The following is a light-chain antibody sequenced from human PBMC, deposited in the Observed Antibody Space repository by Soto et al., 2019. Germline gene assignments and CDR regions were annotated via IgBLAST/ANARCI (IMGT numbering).Light chain of an antibody. J-gene: IGLJ2*01. Sequence: QSALTQPASVSGSPGQSITISCTGTSSDVGGYNYVSWYQQHPGKAPKLIIYGVSHRPSGVSNRFSGSKSGDTASLTISGLQAEDEADYYCSSYTNTIPLQCVFGGGTKVTVL. CDR3: SSYTNTIPLQCV. V-gene: IGLV2-14*01. CDR2: GVS. CDR1: SSDVGGYNY.